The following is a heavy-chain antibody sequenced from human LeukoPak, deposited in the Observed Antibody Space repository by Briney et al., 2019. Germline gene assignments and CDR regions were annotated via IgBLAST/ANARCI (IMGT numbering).Heavy chain of an antibody. J-gene: IGHJ4*03. CDR2: VSSDGSDK. V-gene: IGHV3-30*04. CDR3: ARAHSASWYAAY. D-gene: IGHD6-13*01. Sequence: GRSLRLSCATSGFTFIDYTMHWVRLAPGEGPEWVALVSSDGSDKQYAASVKGRFTISRDDSKNTVYLDMNTLKDGDTAVYYCARAHSASWYAAYWGHGTRVTVSS. CDR1: GFTFIDYT.